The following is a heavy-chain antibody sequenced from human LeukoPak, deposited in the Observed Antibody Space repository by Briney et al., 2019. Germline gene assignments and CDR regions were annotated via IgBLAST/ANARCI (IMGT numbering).Heavy chain of an antibody. J-gene: IGHJ4*02. D-gene: IGHD3-10*01. V-gene: IGHV3-23*01. Sequence: GGSLRLSCAASGFTFSSYAMSWVRQAPGKGLEWVSAISGSGGSTYYADSVKGRFTISRDNSKNTLYLQMNSLRAEDTAAYYCARERATYYYGSGSFFDYWGQGTLVTVSS. CDR2: ISGSGGST. CDR1: GFTFSSYA. CDR3: ARERATYYYGSGSFFDY.